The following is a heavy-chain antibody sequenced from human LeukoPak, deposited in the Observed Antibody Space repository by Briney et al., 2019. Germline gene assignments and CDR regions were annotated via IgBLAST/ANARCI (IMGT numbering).Heavy chain of an antibody. J-gene: IGHJ5*02. Sequence: GGSLRLSCAASGFTFSSYGMHWVRQAPGKGLEWVAFIRYDGSNKYYADSVKGRFTISRDNSKNTLYLQMNSLRAEDTAVYYCASPGGKDYYGSGSYYGWFDPWGQGTLVTVSS. CDR3: ASPGGKDYYGSGSYYGWFDP. D-gene: IGHD3-10*01. CDR2: IRYDGSNK. V-gene: IGHV3-30*02. CDR1: GFTFSSYG.